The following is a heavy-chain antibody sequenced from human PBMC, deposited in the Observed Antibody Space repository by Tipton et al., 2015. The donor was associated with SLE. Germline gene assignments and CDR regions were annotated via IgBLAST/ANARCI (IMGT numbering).Heavy chain of an antibody. J-gene: IGHJ4*02. CDR1: GGTFTTYY. CDR3: ARDSAPGS. D-gene: IGHD3-10*01. V-gene: IGHV3-7*01. CDR2: IKEDGSEK. Sequence: LSLTCTVSGGTFTTYYWTWIRQAPGKGLEWVANIKEDGSEKYYVDSVRGRFTISRDNAKNSLFLQMNSLRVEDTAVYYCARDSAPGSWGQGTLVTVSS.